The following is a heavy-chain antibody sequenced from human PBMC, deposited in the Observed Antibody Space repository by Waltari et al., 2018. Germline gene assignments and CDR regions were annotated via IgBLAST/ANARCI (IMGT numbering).Heavy chain of an antibody. D-gene: IGHD3-3*01. CDR3: ASLLLDTPPGSYYYYMDV. J-gene: IGHJ6*03. Sequence: QVHLQQWGAGLLKPSETLSLTCGVYGGTLSGFYWSWLRQPPGKGLELIGEISHSGYTTYNPSLKSRVTMSLDTSKSQFSLTLYSMTAADTAVYYCASLLLDTPPGSYYYYMDVWGKGTTVTVSS. CDR1: GGTLSGFY. CDR2: ISHSGYT. V-gene: IGHV4-34*02.